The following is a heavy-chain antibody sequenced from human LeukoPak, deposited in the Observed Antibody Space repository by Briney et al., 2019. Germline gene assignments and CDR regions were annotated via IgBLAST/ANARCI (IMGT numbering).Heavy chain of an antibody. V-gene: IGHV4-59*08. CDR3: ARITVGANGYNWFDP. J-gene: IGHJ5*02. CDR1: GGSISTYY. Sequence: SETLSLTCAVSGGSISTYYWTWIRQPPGKGLEWIGYIYYTGSTIYNPSLKSRVTISVDTSKNQFSLKLSSVTAADTAVYYCARITVGANGYNWFDPWGQGTLVTVSS. D-gene: IGHD1-26*01. CDR2: IYYTGST.